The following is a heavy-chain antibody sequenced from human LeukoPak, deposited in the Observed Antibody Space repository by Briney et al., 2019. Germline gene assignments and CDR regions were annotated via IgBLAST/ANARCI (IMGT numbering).Heavy chain of an antibody. V-gene: IGHV3-48*01. J-gene: IGHJ6*03. Sequence: GGSLRLSCAASGFTFSSYGMTWVRQAPGKGLEWVSYISSSSSTIYYADSVKGRFTISRDNAKNSLYLQMNSLRAEDTAVYYCARAGGSSSSNRYYYYYYMDVWGKGTTVTVSS. CDR1: GFTFSSYG. CDR2: ISSSSSTI. CDR3: ARAGGSSSSNRYYYYYYMDV. D-gene: IGHD6-6*01.